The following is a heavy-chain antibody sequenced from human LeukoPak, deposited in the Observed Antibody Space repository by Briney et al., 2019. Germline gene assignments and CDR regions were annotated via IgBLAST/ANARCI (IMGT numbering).Heavy chain of an antibody. V-gene: IGHV3-23*01. CDR3: ANGYDFWSGYPDY. Sequence: GGSLRPSCAASGFTFSSYAMSWVRQAPGKGLEWVSAISGSGGSTYYADSVKGRFTISRDNSKNTLYLQMNSLRAEDTAVYYCANGYDFWSGYPDYWGQGTLVTVSS. J-gene: IGHJ4*02. D-gene: IGHD3-3*01. CDR2: ISGSGGST. CDR1: GFTFSSYA.